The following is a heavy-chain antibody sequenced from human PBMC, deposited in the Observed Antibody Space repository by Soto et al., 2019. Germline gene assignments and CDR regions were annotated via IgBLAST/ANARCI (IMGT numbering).Heavy chain of an antibody. D-gene: IGHD4-4*01. V-gene: IGHV3-23*01. J-gene: IGHJ4*02. CDR2: ISASGGST. CDR3: AKSNRPPAPFAY. Sequence: GGSLRLSCAASGFTFSTYGMSWVRQAPGKGLEWVSGISASGGSTYYADSVKGRFTISRDNSKSTMYLQMNSLRAEDTALYYCAKSNRPPAPFAYWGLGTLVTVSS. CDR1: GFTFSTYG.